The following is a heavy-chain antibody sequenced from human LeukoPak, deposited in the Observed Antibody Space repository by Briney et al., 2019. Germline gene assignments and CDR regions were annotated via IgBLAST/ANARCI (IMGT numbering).Heavy chain of an antibody. CDR3: VKSGIAAAGQRGYFDY. V-gene: IGHV3-30*18. D-gene: IGHD6-13*01. Sequence: GGSLRLSCAASGFTFSSYGMHWVRQAPGKGLEWVAVMSNDGSNKYYADSVKGRFTVSRDNSKNTLYLQMNGLRAEDTATYYCVKSGIAAAGQRGYFDYWGQGTLVTVSS. CDR1: GFTFSSYG. CDR2: MSNDGSNK. J-gene: IGHJ4*02.